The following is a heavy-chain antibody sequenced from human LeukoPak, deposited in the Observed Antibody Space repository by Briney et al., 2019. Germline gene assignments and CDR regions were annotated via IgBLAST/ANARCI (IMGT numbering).Heavy chain of an antibody. CDR3: ARGLYYDSSGPPEFANY. D-gene: IGHD3-22*01. V-gene: IGHV3-48*03. J-gene: IGHJ4*02. CDR2: LSSSGSAF. Sequence: GGSLTLSCEDSGFTFRSYEMNWVRQAPGKGLEWIAYLSSSGSAFSYADSVKGRFTISRDNAKNSLYLQMNSLRAGDTAVYYCARGLYYDSSGPPEFANYWGQGTLVTVSS. CDR1: GFTFRSYE.